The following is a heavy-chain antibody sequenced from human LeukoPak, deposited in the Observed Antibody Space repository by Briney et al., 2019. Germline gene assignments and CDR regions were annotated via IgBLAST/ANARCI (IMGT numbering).Heavy chain of an antibody. CDR1: GFTFDDYA. J-gene: IGHJ3*02. CDR3: AKDSGYSYGYSAFDI. V-gene: IGHV3-9*01. Sequence: QPGRSLRLSCAASGFTFDDYAMHWVRQAPGKGLEWVSGISWNSGSIGYADSVKGRFTISRDNAKNSLYLQMNSLRAEDTALYYCAKDSGYSYGYSAFDIWGQGTMVTVSS. D-gene: IGHD5-18*01. CDR2: ISWNSGSI.